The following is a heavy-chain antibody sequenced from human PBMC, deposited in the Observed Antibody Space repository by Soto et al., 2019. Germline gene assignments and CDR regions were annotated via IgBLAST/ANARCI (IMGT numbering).Heavy chain of an antibody. V-gene: IGHV3-23*01. D-gene: IGHD2-15*01. CDR1: GFNFSIYS. CDR3: AIDSDGGY. CDR2: ISATTGNT. J-gene: IGHJ4*02. Sequence: EVRLSGSGGGLVQPGESLRLSCAASGFNFSIYSMIWVRQDPGKGLEWVSGISATTGNTYYTNSVKGRFTISRDNFENTLFLQMNNLRAEDTALYYCAIDSDGGYWGQGTLVTVSS.